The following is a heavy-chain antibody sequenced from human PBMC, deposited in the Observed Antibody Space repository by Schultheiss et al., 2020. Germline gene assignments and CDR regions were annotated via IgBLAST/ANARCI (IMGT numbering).Heavy chain of an antibody. CDR2: ISSSSSYI. CDR1: GFTFSSYS. V-gene: IGHV3-21*01. Sequence: GGSLRLSCAASGFTFSSYSMNWVRQAPGKGLEWVSSISSSSSYIYYADSVKGRFTISRDNAKNSLYLQMNSLRAEDTAVYYCASFYDSSGYYFRQDAFDIWGQGTMVTVSS. J-gene: IGHJ3*02. D-gene: IGHD3-22*01. CDR3: ASFYDSSGYYFRQDAFDI.